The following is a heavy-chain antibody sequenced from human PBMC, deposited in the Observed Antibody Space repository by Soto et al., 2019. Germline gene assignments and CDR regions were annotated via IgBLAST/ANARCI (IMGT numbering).Heavy chain of an antibody. CDR2: IIPILGET. V-gene: IGHV1-69*08. CDR3: ARGLGGRMDD. Sequence: QVQLVQSGAEVKKPGSSVRVSCEASGTFFSSYTISWVRHAPGQGLEWMGRIIPILGETNSAQKFQGRVTLTADKSTNTAYMELNSLRLEDTALYYCARGLGGRMDDWGQGTTVTVSS. CDR1: GTFFSSYT. D-gene: IGHD3-16*01. J-gene: IGHJ6*02.